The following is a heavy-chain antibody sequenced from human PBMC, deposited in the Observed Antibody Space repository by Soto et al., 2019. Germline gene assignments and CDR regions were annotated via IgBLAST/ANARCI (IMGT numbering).Heavy chain of an antibody. D-gene: IGHD2-8*01. CDR3: TRWCSSCGVGRLDP. Sequence: EVQLVESGGGLVQPGGSLKLSCAASGFTFSRFAMHWVRQASGKGLEWVGRIRSKANNYATEYAVSVIGRFTISRDDSKNTAYLQMNSLETEDTAVYYCTRWCSSCGVGRLDPWGQGTLVTVSS. V-gene: IGHV3-73*01. CDR2: IRSKANNYAT. CDR1: GFTFSRFA. J-gene: IGHJ5*02.